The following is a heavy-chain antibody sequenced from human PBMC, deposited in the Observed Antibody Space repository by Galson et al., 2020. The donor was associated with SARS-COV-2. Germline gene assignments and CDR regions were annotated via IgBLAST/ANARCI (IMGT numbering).Heavy chain of an antibody. CDR2: TWHGGSFI. V-gene: IGHV3-33*01. J-gene: IGHJ1*01. Sequence: GGSLRLSCAASGLSFGASGMHWVRQAPGKGLEWVAVTWHGGSFIYYADSVKGRFTMSRDDSTNTVYVEMNRLRADDTATYYCSRGSGLSSPPAHYYDTSVYFAEYFQHWGLGSRVTVSS. CDR1: GLSFGASG. CDR3: SRGSGLSSPPAHYYDTSVYFAEYFQH. D-gene: IGHD3-22*01.